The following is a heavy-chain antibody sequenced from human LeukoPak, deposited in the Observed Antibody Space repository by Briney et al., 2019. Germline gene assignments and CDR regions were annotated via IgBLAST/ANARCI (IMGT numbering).Heavy chain of an antibody. J-gene: IGHJ4*02. CDR3: ARDETIAVAGHLIDY. V-gene: IGHV3-23*01. CDR2: ISGSGGST. CDR1: GFTFSSYG. Sequence: PGGSLRLSCAASGFTFSSYGMSWVRQAPGKGLEWVSAISGSGGSTYYADSVKGRFTISRDNAKNTLYLQMNSLRAEDTAVYYCARDETIAVAGHLIDYWGQGTLVTVSS. D-gene: IGHD6-19*01.